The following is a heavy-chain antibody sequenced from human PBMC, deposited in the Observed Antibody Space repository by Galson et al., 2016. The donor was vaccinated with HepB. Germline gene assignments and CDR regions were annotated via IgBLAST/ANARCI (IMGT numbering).Heavy chain of an antibody. CDR3: AKYDRLRLLSF. CDR1: GYNFHNYH. V-gene: IGHV1-18*01. D-gene: IGHD3-16*01. Sequence: SVKVSCKASGYNFHNYHISWVRQAPGQGLEWMGWISADNGDTKSAQKFQGRVIMTADTYTATAYVELGGLRSDDTAVYYCAKYDRLRLLSFWGQGTLVTVSP. CDR2: ISADNGDT. J-gene: IGHJ4*02.